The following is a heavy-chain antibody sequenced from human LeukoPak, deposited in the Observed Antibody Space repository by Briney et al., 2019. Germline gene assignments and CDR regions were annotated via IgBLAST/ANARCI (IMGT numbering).Heavy chain of an antibody. CDR1: GGSFSGYY. CDR2: INHSGST. D-gene: IGHD3-9*01. Sequence: SETLSLTCAVYGGSFSGYYWSWIRQPPGKGLEWIGEINHSGSTKYNPSLKSRVTISVDTSKNQFSLKLSSVTAADTAVYYCARGATYYDILTGYYYRYSYFDYWGQGTLVTVSS. CDR3: ARGATYYDILTGYYYRYSYFDY. V-gene: IGHV4-34*01. J-gene: IGHJ4*02.